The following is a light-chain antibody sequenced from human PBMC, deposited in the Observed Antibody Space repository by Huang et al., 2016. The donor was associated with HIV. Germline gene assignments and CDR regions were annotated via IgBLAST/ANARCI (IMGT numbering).Light chain of an antibody. J-gene: IGKJ5*01. CDR3: QQYNNWPPVT. CDR1: ESVGRT. CDR2: GAS. Sequence: ETVMTQSPATLSVSPGERVNLSCRASESVGRTLAWYQQKPGQAPRLLIYGASTRATGVPARFSGRGSGTDCTLSIRSLQSEDFAVYYCQQYNNWPPVTFGQGTRLEIK. V-gene: IGKV3-15*01.